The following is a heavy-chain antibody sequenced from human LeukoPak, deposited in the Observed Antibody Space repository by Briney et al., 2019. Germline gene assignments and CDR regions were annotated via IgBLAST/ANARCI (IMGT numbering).Heavy chain of an antibody. CDR1: GYTFTDFY. CDR3: ASRGRRGVRDAFDI. D-gene: IGHD3-10*01. CDR2: INPKNGGT. V-gene: IGHV1-2*02. J-gene: IGHJ3*02. Sequence: ASVKVSCKASGYTFTDFYVHWVRQAPGQGLEWMGWINPKNGGTNYKEKFHGRVTMTRDTSISTVYMELSGLRPDDTAVYYCASRGRRGVRDAFDIWGQGTMVTVSS.